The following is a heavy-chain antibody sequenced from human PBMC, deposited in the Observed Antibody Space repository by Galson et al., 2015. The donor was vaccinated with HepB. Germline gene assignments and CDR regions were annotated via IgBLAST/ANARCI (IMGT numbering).Heavy chain of an antibody. V-gene: IGHV4-31*11. CDR3: ASSVPYSSSSFNY. CDR1: GASISDGGYY. CDR2: IYYSGNT. Sequence: TLSLTCAVSGASISDGGYYWTWIRQHPWKGLEWIAYIYYSGNTYYSPSLKSRSTISMDTSKNQFSLKLSSVTAADTAVYYCASSVPYSSSSFNYWGQGTLVTVSS. J-gene: IGHJ4*02. D-gene: IGHD6-6*01.